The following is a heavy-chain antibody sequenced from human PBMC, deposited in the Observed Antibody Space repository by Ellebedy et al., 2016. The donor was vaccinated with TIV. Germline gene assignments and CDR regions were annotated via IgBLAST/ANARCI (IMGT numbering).Heavy chain of an antibody. J-gene: IGHJ4*02. CDR3: AKKQSGGGTSPQSFDS. Sequence: GESLKISCAASGFTFSNYAMGWVRQAPGKGLEWVSTISSAGDSTYYADSVKGRFTISRDNTKNTLYMHMSSLRAEDTAVYYCAKKQSGGGTSPQSFDSWGQGTLVTVSS. CDR2: ISSAGDST. V-gene: IGHV3-23*01. D-gene: IGHD4-23*01. CDR1: GFTFSNYA.